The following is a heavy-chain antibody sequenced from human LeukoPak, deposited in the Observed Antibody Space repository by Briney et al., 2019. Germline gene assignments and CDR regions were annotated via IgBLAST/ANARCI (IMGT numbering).Heavy chain of an antibody. CDR3: ARSFPVYYDFWSGYYHLFDY. CDR1: GGSFSGYY. Sequence: SETLSLTCAVYGGSFSGYYWSWIRQPPGKGLEWIGEINHSGSTNYNPSLKSRVTISVDTSKNQFSLKLSSVTAADTAVYYCARSFPVYYDFWSGYYHLFDYWGQGTLVTVSS. V-gene: IGHV4-34*01. J-gene: IGHJ4*02. CDR2: INHSGST. D-gene: IGHD3-3*01.